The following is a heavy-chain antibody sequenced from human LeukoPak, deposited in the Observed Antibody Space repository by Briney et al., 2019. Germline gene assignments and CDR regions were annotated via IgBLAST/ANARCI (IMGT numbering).Heavy chain of an antibody. Sequence: GGSLRLSXADSGFTFSGYAMSWGRQAPGKGLEWVSAISGSGGSTYYADSVKGRFTISRDNSKNTLYLQMNSLRAEDTAVYYCAKDSEYYYDSSGYLDYWGQGTLVTVSS. D-gene: IGHD3-22*01. CDR1: GFTFSGYA. V-gene: IGHV3-23*01. CDR3: AKDSEYYYDSSGYLDY. J-gene: IGHJ4*02. CDR2: ISGSGGST.